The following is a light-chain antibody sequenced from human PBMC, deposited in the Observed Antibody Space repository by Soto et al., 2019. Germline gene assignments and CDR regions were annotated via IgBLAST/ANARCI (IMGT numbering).Light chain of an antibody. CDR3: QQYNGDSRT. CDR2: DAS. Sequence: DIQMTQSPSTLSASVGDRVTITCRASQSISSWLAWYQQKPGKAPKLLIYDASSLESGVPSRFSGSGSGTEFTLTISSLQPDDFATYYCQQYNGDSRTFGQGTKVDI. V-gene: IGKV1-5*01. CDR1: QSISSW. J-gene: IGKJ1*01.